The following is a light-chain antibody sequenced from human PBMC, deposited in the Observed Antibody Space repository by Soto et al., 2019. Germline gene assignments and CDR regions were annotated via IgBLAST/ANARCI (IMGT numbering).Light chain of an antibody. V-gene: IGKV3D-15*01. CDR3: QQYGDWPLT. Sequence: EILMTQSPATLSVSPGERATLSCRPSQTIHSNLAWYQQRRGQAPRPPIYGASTRATGISDRFSGNGIGTEFTLNIGSLQSDDFAVYYCQQYGDWPLTCGGGTKVDIK. CDR1: QTIHSN. CDR2: GAS. J-gene: IGKJ4*01.